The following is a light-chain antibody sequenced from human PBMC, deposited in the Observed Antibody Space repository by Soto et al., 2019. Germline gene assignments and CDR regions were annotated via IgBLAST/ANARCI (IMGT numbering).Light chain of an antibody. J-gene: IGKJ1*01. CDR1: QSISSSY. CDR2: GVS. CDR3: HQYGSSPT. V-gene: IGKV3-20*01. Sequence: EFVLTQSPGTLSLSRGERATLSCRASQSISSSYLAWYQQKPGQAPRLLIYGVSSRATGIPDRFSGSGSGTDFTLTISRLEPEDFAVYYCHQYGSSPTFSQGTKVDI.